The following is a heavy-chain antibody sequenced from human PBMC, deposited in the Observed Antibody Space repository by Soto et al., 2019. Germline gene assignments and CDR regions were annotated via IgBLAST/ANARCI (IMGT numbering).Heavy chain of an antibody. V-gene: IGHV3-9*01. D-gene: IGHD2-2*01. Sequence: GGSLRLSCVASGFTFDDYAMHWVRQAPGKGLEWVSSISWNSVNIAYADSVKGRITISRDNAKNSLYLQMSSLRAEDTALYYCTKYKYCSTTTCHDAFDVWGPGTMVTVSS. CDR1: GFTFDDYA. CDR2: ISWNSVNI. J-gene: IGHJ3*01. CDR3: TKYKYCSTTTCHDAFDV.